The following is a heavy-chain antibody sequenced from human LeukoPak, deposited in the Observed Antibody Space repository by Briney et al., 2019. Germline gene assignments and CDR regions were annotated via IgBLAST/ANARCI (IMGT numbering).Heavy chain of an antibody. V-gene: IGHV3-64*01. CDR3: ARAPYGDNGYTAEVADY. CDR2: ISSNGGST. Sequence: GGSLRLSCAASGFTFSNHAMHWVRQAPGKGLEYVSAISSNGGSTYYGNSVKGRFTISRDNSKDTLYLQMNSLRAEDTAVYYCARAPYGDNGYTAEVADYWGQGTLVTVSS. CDR1: GFTFSNHA. D-gene: IGHD3-16*01. J-gene: IGHJ4*02.